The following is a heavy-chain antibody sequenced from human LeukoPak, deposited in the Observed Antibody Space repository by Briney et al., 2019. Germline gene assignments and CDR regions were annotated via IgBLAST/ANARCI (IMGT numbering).Heavy chain of an antibody. CDR1: GFSFSSSV. J-gene: IGHJ4*02. Sequence: GGSLRLSCAASGFSFSSSVMTWVRQAPGKGLEWVSSISGSGGSTYYADSVKGRFTISRDNSKSTLYLQMNSLIAEDTAVYYCARDPRLAFDSSGYYPFEYWGQGILVTVSS. D-gene: IGHD3-22*01. CDR2: ISGSGGST. V-gene: IGHV3-23*01. CDR3: ARDPRLAFDSSGYYPFEY.